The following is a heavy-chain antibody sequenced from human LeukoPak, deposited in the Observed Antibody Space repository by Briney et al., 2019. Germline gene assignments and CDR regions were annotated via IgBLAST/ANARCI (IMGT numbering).Heavy chain of an antibody. CDR3: ARGYYYGYAFDI. D-gene: IGHD3-22*01. CDR2: ISSSGSTI. J-gene: IGHJ3*02. Sequence: GGSLRLSCAASGFTFSDYYMSWIRQAPGKGLKWVSYISSSGSTIYYADSVKGRFTISRDDAKNSLYLQMNSLRAEDTAVYYCARGYYYGYAFDIWGQGTMVTVSS. CDR1: GFTFSDYY. V-gene: IGHV3-11*01.